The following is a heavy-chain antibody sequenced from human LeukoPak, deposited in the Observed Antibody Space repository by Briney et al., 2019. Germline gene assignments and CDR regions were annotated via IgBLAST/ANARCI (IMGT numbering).Heavy chain of an antibody. D-gene: IGHD2-2*01. V-gene: IGHV4-59*01. CDR1: GGSISSYY. J-gene: IGHJ5*02. CDR3: ARDLGYCSTTSCYNWFDP. Sequence: PSETLSLTCTVSGGSISSYYWSWIRQPPGKGLEWIGYLYYSGNTNYNPSLKSRATISVDTSKNQFSLKLSSVTAADTAVYYCARDLGYCSTTSCYNWFDPWGQGTLVTVSS. CDR2: LYYSGNT.